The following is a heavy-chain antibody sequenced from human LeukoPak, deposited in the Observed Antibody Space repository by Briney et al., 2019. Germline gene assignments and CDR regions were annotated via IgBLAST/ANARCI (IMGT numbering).Heavy chain of an antibody. CDR1: GFTFNNYA. CDR3: ARAKGYTSSYSFDY. CDR2: IGISSGPL. D-gene: IGHD3-10*01. Sequence: GGSLRLSCAASGFTFNNYAMNWVRQTPGGRLEWVSFIGISSGPLLYADSVKGRFTISRDNAKASVYLQMNRLRAEDTAVYYCARAKGYTSSYSFDYWGQGILVTVSS. J-gene: IGHJ4*02. V-gene: IGHV3-48*04.